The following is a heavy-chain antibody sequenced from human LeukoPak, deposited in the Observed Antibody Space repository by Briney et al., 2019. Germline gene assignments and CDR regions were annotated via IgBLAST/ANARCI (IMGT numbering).Heavy chain of an antibody. CDR1: GFTFNNYA. CDR3: ARAKGYTSSYSFDY. CDR2: IGISSGPL. D-gene: IGHD3-10*01. Sequence: GGSLRLSCAASGFTFNNYAMNWVRQTPGGRLEWVSFIGISSGPLLYADSVKGRFTISRDNAKASVYLQMNRLRAEDTAVYYCARAKGYTSSYSFDYWGQGILVTVSS. J-gene: IGHJ4*02. V-gene: IGHV3-48*04.